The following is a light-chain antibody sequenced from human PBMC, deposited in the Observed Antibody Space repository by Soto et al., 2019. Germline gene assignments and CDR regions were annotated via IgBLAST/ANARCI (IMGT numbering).Light chain of an antibody. CDR1: NIGSKS. CDR3: QVWDSSSDHVV. Sequence: SYELTQPPSVSVAPEKTARITCGGNNIGSKSVHWYQQRPGQAPVLVIYYDSDRPSGIPERFSGSNSGNTATLTISRVEAGDEADYYCQVWDSSSDHVVFGGGTKVTVL. V-gene: IGLV3-21*04. J-gene: IGLJ3*02. CDR2: YDS.